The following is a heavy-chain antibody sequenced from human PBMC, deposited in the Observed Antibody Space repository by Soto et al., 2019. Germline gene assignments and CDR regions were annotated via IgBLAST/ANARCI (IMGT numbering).Heavy chain of an antibody. CDR1: VFTFRSFT. J-gene: IGHJ5*02. Sequence: PGGSLRLSGAASVFTFRSFTMNWVRQAPGKGLEWVSTISSNSAYIYYTDALRGRFTISRDNAKNSLHLQMNSLRAEDTAVYYCTRDASRDSSARGWFDPWGPGTLVTVSS. D-gene: IGHD6-13*01. CDR3: TRDASRDSSARGWFDP. CDR2: ISSNSAYI. V-gene: IGHV3-21*01.